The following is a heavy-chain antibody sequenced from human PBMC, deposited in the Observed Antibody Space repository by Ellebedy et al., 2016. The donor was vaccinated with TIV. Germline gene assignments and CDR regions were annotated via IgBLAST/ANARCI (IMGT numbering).Heavy chain of an antibody. CDR2: IIPSSHAT. CDR1: RDTFTSYA. J-gene: IGHJ4*02. D-gene: IGHD6-13*01. CDR3: ARIGRKGASSWFLDF. Sequence: AASVKVSCKASRDTFTSYAISWVRQAPGQGLESVGGIIPSSHATNYAQKFQGRLTITADDSTSTVYMVLSSLRSDDTAIYYCARIGRKGASSWFLDFWGQGTLVTVSS. V-gene: IGHV1-69*13.